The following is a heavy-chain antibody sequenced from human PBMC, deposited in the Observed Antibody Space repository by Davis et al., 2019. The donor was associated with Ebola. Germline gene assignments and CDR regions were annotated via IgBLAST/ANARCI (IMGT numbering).Heavy chain of an antibody. CDR1: GYTFTSYG. J-gene: IGHJ4*02. Sequence: AASVKVSCKASGYTFTSYGISWVRQAPGQGLEWMGWISAYNGNTNYAQKLQGRVTMSTDTSTSTAYMELRSLRFDDTAVYYCASGTYYYDGSGFNFEYWGQGTLVTVSS. CDR2: ISAYNGNT. CDR3: ASGTYYYDGSGFNFEY. V-gene: IGHV1-18*01. D-gene: IGHD3-22*01.